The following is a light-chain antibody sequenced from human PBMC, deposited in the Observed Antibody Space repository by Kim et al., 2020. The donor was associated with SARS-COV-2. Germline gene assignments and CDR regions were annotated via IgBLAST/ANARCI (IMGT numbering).Light chain of an antibody. CDR1: KLGDKY. CDR2: QDS. J-gene: IGLJ2*01. V-gene: IGLV3-1*01. CDR3: QAWDSSTVV. Sequence: SVSPGQTASITCSGEKLGDKYACWYQQKPGQSPVLVIYQDSKRPSGFPERFSGSNSGNTATLTISGTQAMDEADYYCQAWDSSTVVFGGGTQLTVL.